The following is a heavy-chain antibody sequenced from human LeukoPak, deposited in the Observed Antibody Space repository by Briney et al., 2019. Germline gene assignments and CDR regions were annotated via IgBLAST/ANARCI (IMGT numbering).Heavy chain of an antibody. V-gene: IGHV4-30-2*01. CDR3: ARDRYGDHTYFDY. CDR1: GGSISGGGYS. CDR2: IYHSGST. J-gene: IGHJ4*02. Sequence: PSQTLSLTCAVSGGSISGGGYSWSWIRQPPGKGLEWIGYIYHSGSTYYNPSLKSRVTISVDRSKNQFPLKLSSVTAADTAVYYCARDRYGDHTYFDYWGQGTLVTVSS. D-gene: IGHD4-17*01.